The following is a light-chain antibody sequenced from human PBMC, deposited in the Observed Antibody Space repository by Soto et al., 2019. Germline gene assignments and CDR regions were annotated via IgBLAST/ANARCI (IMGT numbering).Light chain of an antibody. CDR2: DVT. V-gene: IGLV2-11*01. CDR1: GSDVGGYNY. CDR3: CSYAGSYTYV. Sequence: QSALTQPRSVSGSPGQSVTISCTGTGSDVGGYNYVSWYQQYPDKAPKVMSYDVTKRPAGVPDRFSGSKSGNTASLNISGLQSDDEADYYCCSYAGSYTYVFGTGTKVTVL. J-gene: IGLJ1*01.